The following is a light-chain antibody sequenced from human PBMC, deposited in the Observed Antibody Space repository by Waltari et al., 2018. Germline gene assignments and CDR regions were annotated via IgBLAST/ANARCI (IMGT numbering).Light chain of an antibody. J-gene: IGKJ1*01. CDR1: QNIDNNY. CDR2: GAS. Sequence: ELVLTQSPGTLSLSPGERATLSCRASQNIDNNYLAWYQQKPGQAPRLLIDGASNRALGIPDRVSGSGSGTDFSLTISRLEPEDFAVYCCQQYATSPWTFGQGTKVELK. CDR3: QQYATSPWT. V-gene: IGKV3-20*01.